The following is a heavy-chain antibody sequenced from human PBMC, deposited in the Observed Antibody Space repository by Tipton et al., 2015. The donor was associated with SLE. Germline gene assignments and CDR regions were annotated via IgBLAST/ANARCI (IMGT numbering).Heavy chain of an antibody. CDR2: INHSGST. Sequence: TLSLTCAVYGGSFSGYYWSWIRQPPGKGLEWIGEINHSGSTNYNPSLKSRVTISVDTSKNQFSLKLSSVTAADTAVYYRARGTRGWYFDLWGRGTLVTVSS. J-gene: IGHJ2*01. CDR3: ARGTRGWYFDL. CDR1: GGSFSGYY. V-gene: IGHV4-34*01. D-gene: IGHD3-10*01.